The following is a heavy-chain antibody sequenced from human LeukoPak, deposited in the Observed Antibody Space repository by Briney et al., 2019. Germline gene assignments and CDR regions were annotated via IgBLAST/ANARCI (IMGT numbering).Heavy chain of an antibody. J-gene: IGHJ6*02. V-gene: IGHV4-4*07. CDR1: GGSISSYY. CDR2: IYTSGST. D-gene: IGHD3-3*01. CDR3: ARGCWGFLTCNFFSGMDV. Sequence: SETLSLTCTVSGGSISSYYWSWIRQPVGKGLEWIGRIYTSGSTNYNPSLKSRVTISLDWSKNQFSLQLSSVTAADTAVYYCARGCWGFLTCNFFSGMDVWDQGTTVTVSS.